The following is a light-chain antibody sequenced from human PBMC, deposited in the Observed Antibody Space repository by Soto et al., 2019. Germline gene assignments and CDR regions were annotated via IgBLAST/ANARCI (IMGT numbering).Light chain of an antibody. CDR3: QQYDSSPKT. V-gene: IGKV3-20*01. CDR1: QSVSSAF. Sequence: EIGLTQSACTLSLSPGEKATLSWRASQSVSSAFLAWYQQKPGQAPRLLIYGVSNRATGIPDRFSGSGSGTDFNLTISRLETEDFAVYYCQQYDSSPKTFGQGTKVDIK. J-gene: IGKJ1*01. CDR2: GVS.